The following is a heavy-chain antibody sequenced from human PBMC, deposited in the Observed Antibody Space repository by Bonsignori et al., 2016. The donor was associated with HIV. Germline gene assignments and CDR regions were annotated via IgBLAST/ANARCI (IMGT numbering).Heavy chain of an antibody. D-gene: IGHD2-15*01. J-gene: IGHJ4*02. Sequence: WVRQAPGQGPEWLGWMKPNTGDTRYAQKFWGRVTMTRDTSISTAYMELNSLTSDDTAVYYCARGYCNGDRCYNFDYWGQGSLVTVSS. CDR3: ARGYCNGDRCYNFDY. V-gene: IGHV1-2*02. CDR2: MKPNTGDT.